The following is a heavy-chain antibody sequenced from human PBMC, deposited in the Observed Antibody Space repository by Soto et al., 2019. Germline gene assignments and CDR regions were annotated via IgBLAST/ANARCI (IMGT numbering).Heavy chain of an antibody. D-gene: IGHD2-2*01. J-gene: IGHJ6*01. V-gene: IGHV4-31*03. CDR3: ERGGYSCSDVFMDG. Sequence: PSETLSLTCTVFGGSISSVEDYWSWIRQHPERGLEWIGYIYYSGSTYYNPSLKSRGTISVHMSKNQCSLKLSSLAAADTALSHFERGGYSCSDVFMDGWGRVTTVTVSS. CDR1: GGSISSVEDY. CDR2: IYYSGST.